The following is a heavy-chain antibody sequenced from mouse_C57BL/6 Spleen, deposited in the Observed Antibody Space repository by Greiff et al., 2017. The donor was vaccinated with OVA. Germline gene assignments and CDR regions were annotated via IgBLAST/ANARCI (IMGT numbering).Heavy chain of an antibody. CDR2: ISSGGDYI. V-gene: IGHV5-9-1*02. J-gene: IGHJ1*03. D-gene: IGHD2-4*01. Sequence: DVQLVESGEGLVKPGGSLKLSCAASGFTFSSYAMSCVRQTPEKRLEWVAYISSGGDYIYYADTVKGRFTISRDNARNTLYLQMSSLKSEDTAMYYCTRDRDNYDYDWYFDVWGTGTTVTVSS. CDR1: GFTFSSYA. CDR3: TRDRDNYDYDWYFDV.